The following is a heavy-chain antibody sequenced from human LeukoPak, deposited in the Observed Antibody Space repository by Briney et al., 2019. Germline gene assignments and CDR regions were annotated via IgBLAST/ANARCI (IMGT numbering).Heavy chain of an antibody. CDR1: GFTFSSYW. D-gene: IGHD2/OR15-2a*01. CDR3: ARTRLSSDC. Sequence: GGSLRLCYAAAGFTFSSYWMTWVRDAPEKGLEWVASITQDGSDKNYVDSVKGRFTISRDNAKNSLYLQMNSLRDEDTAVYYCARTRLSSDCWGQGTLVTVSS. V-gene: IGHV3-7*01. CDR2: ITQDGSDK. J-gene: IGHJ4*02.